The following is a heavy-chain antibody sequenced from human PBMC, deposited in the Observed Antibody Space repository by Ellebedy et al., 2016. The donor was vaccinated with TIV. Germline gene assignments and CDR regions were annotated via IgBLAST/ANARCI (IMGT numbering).Heavy chain of an antibody. CDR1: GFTFSSYW. Sequence: PGGSLRLSCAASGFTFSSYWMSWVRQAPGKGLEWVANIKQVGSEKYYVDSVKGRFTMSRDNAKDSLYLQMNSLRVEDTAVYYCARTGCASSWYVFWGRGTLVTVSS. V-gene: IGHV3-7*01. D-gene: IGHD6-13*01. CDR2: IKQVGSEK. CDR3: ARTGCASSWYVF. J-gene: IGHJ2*01.